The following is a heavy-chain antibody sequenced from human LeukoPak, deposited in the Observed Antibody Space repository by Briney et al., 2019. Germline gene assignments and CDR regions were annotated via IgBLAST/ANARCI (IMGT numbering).Heavy chain of an antibody. J-gene: IGHJ4*02. V-gene: IGHV4-39*01. CDR2: IYYSGST. CDR3: ARHFDY. CDR1: GGSISSSSYY. Sequence: SETLSLTCTVSGGSISSSSYYWGWIRQPPGKGLEWIGSIYYSGSTYYNPSLKSRVTISADTSKNQFSLKLSSVTAADTAVYCCARHFDYWGQGTLVTVSS.